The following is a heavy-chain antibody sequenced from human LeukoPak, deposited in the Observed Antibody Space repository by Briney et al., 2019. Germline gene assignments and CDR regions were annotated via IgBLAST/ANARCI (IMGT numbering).Heavy chain of an antibody. D-gene: IGHD1-1*01. CDR1: GYIFASYG. CDR3: ARDRQLAGPRLVY. Sequence: ASVKVSCKTSGYIFASYGISWVRQAPGQGPEWMAWINVYNGNTNFTQKFQGRVTLTTDTATSTAYMELTNLTSDDTAVYYCARDRQLAGPRLVYWGQGTLVTVSS. J-gene: IGHJ4*02. CDR2: INVYNGNT. V-gene: IGHV1-18*01.